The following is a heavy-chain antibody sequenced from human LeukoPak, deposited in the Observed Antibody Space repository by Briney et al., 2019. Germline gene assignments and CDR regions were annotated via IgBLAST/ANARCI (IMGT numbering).Heavy chain of an antibody. D-gene: IGHD6-13*01. V-gene: IGHV7-4-1*02. J-gene: IGHJ4*02. CDR1: GYTFTSYA. Sequence: ASVKVSCKASGYTFTSYAMNWVRQAPGQGLEWMGWINTNTGNPTYAQGFTGRFVFSLDTSVSTAYLQISSLKAEDTAVYYCARDFFSGGQQLVRDYWGQGTLVTVSS. CDR3: ARDFFSGGQQLVRDY. CDR2: INTNTGNP.